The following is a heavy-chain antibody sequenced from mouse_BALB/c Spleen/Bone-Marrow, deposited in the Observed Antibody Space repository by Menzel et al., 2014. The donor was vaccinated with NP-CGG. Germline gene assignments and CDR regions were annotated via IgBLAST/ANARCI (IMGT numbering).Heavy chain of an antibody. CDR1: GFSLTNYG. D-gene: IGHD2-10*02. J-gene: IGHJ4*01. Sequence: VHLVESGSGLVAPSQSLSITCTISGFSLTNYGVHWVRQPPGKGLEWLVVIWSDGSTTYNSPLKSRLSISRDNSKSQVFLNMNSLQTDDTAMYYCARGYVKPPRYAMDYWGQGTSVTVSS. CDR2: IWSDGST. CDR3: ARGYVKPPRYAMDY. V-gene: IGHV2-6-1*01.